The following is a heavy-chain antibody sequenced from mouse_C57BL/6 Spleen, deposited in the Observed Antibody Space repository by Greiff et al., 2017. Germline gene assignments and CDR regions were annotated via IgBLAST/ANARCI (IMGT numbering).Heavy chain of an antibody. CDR3: ARRCNYGVYYARDY. CDR2: IDPSDSET. Sequence: QVQLQQPGAELVRPGSSVKLSCKASGYTFTSYWMHWVKQRPIQGLEWIGNIDPSDSETHYNQKFKDKATLTVDKSSSTAYMQLSSLTSEDSAVYYCARRCNYGVYYARDYWGQGTSVTVSS. CDR1: GYTFTSYW. V-gene: IGHV1-52*01. D-gene: IGHD1-1*01. J-gene: IGHJ4*01.